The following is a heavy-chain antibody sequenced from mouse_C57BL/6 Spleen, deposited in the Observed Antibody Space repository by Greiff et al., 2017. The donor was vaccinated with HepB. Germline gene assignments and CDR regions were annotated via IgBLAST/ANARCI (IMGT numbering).Heavy chain of an antibody. D-gene: IGHD1-1*01. Sequence: QVQLQQPGAELVKPGASVKLSCKASGYTFTSYWMQWVKQRPGQGLEWIGEIDPSDSYTNYNQKFKGKATLTVDTSSSTAYMQLSSLTSEDSAVYYCARYYYGRGYFDVWGTGTTVTVSS. CDR3: ARYYYGRGYFDV. CDR1: GYTFTSYW. V-gene: IGHV1-50*01. CDR2: IDPSDSYT. J-gene: IGHJ1*03.